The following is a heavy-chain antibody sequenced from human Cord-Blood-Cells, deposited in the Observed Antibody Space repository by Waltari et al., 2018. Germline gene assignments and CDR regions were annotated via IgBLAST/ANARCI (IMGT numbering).Heavy chain of an antibody. CDR2: NSLNSGSI. J-gene: IGHJ4*02. V-gene: IGHV3-9*01. CDR3: ANGDDYSNFDY. D-gene: IGHD4-4*01. CDR1: GFTFDDYA. Sequence: EVQLVESGGGLVQPGRSLRLSCAASGFTFDDYAMLWVRKTPGKGPEWVSGNSLNSGSIGYADSVKGRVTISRDNAKNSLYLQMNSLRSEETALYYCANGDDYSNFDYWGQGTLVTVSS.